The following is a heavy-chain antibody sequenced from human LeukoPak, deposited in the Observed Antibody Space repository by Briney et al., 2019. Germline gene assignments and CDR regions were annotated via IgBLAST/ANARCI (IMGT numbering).Heavy chain of an antibody. V-gene: IGHV3-33*01. CDR3: ARGRMVRGVGAYYYYYGMDV. CDR1: GFTFSSYG. Sequence: QPGGSLRLSCAASGFTFSSYGMHWVRQARGKGLEWVAVIWYDGSNKYYADSVKGRFTISRDNSKNTLYLQMNSLRAEDTAVYYCARGRMVRGVGAYYYYYGMDVWGKGTTVTVSS. D-gene: IGHD3-10*01. J-gene: IGHJ6*04. CDR2: IWYDGSNK.